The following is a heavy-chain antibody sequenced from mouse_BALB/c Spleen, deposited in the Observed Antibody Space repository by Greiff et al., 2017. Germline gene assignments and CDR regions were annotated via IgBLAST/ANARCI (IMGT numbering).Heavy chain of an antibody. CDR1: GYTFTSYW. Sequence: VQLQQPGAELVKPGASVKLSCKASGYTFTSYWMHWVKQRPGQGLEWIGEINPSNGRTNYNEKFKSKATLTVDKSSSTAYMQLSSLTSEDSAVYYCARGELWVMGYYAMDYWGQGTSVTVSS. CDR2: INPSNGRT. CDR3: ARGELWVMGYYAMDY. J-gene: IGHJ4*01. V-gene: IGHV1S81*02. D-gene: IGHD2-14*01.